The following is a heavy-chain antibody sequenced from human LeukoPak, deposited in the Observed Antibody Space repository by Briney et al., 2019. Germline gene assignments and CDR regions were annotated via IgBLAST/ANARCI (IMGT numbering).Heavy chain of an antibody. D-gene: IGHD1-14*01. Sequence: GGSLRLSCSASGFPFSSYAMHWVRQAPGKGLEWVSYISSSGSTIYYADSVKGRFTISRDNAKNSLYLQMNSLRDEDTAVYYCARDLTLSYWGQGTLATVSS. V-gene: IGHV3-48*02. J-gene: IGHJ4*02. CDR2: ISSSGSTI. CDR3: ARDLTLSY. CDR1: GFPFSSYA.